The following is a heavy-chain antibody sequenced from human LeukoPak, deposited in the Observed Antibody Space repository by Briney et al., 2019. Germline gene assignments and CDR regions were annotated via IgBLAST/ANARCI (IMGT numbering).Heavy chain of an antibody. CDR1: GFTFSSYS. V-gene: IGHV3-48*02. J-gene: IGHJ4*02. CDR3: ARDRGGPDY. CDR2: ITASGTAM. Sequence: GGSLRLSCAASGFTFSSYSMNWVRQAPGKGLEWVSHITASGTAMFYADSVKGRFTISRDNAKNSLYLQMNSLRDEDTAVYYCARDRGGPDYWGQGTLVTVSS. D-gene: IGHD3-10*01.